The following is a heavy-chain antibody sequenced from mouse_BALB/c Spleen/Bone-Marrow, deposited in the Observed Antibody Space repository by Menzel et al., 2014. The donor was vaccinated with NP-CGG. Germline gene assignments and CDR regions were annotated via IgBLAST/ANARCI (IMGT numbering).Heavy chain of an antibody. D-gene: IGHD1-3*01. CDR3: AKSGPYDYAMDY. J-gene: IGHJ4*01. Sequence: VKLMESGPELVKPGASVKISCKASGYAFXSSWMNWVKQRPGQGLEWIGRIYPGDGDTNYNGKFKGKATLTADKSSSTAYMQLSSLTSVDSAVYFCAKSGPYDYAMDYWGQGTSVTVSS. CDR2: IYPGDGDT. V-gene: IGHV1-82*01. CDR1: GYAFXSSW.